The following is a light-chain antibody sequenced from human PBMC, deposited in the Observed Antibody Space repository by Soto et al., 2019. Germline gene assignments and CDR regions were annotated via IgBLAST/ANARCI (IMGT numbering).Light chain of an antibody. J-gene: IGKJ1*01. Sequence: DIQMTQSPSSLSASGGDRVTITCRASQSISNYLTWDQQKPGKAPKLLIYAASSMQSGVPSRFSGSGSETDFTLTISSLQHDDSATYYCQQSFSPLWTFGQGTKVQV. CDR2: AAS. CDR1: QSISNY. CDR3: QQSFSPLWT. V-gene: IGKV1-39*01.